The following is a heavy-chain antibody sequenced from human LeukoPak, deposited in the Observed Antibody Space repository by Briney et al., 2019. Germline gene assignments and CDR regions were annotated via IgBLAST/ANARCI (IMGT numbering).Heavy chain of an antibody. Sequence: ASVKVSCKASGYTFNTYGITWVRQAPGQGLEWMGWISGYNGNTNYAQKLQGRVTMTTDTSTSTAYMELRSLRSDDTAVYYCARPGTGPGYFDYWGQGTLVTVSS. CDR3: ARPGTGPGYFDY. CDR1: GYTFNTYG. V-gene: IGHV1-18*01. J-gene: IGHJ4*02. D-gene: IGHD1-1*01. CDR2: ISGYNGNT.